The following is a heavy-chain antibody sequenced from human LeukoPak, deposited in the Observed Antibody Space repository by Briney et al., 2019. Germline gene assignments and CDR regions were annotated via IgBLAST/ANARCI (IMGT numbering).Heavy chain of an antibody. CDR1: GYTFTRYA. CDR3: ARDPSNTSGLNPYFDY. Sequence: ASVKVSCKASGYTFTRYAITWVRQAPGQGLEWMGWISTYNGDTNYAQNLQGRVTLTTDTSTGTAYMELRSLRSDDTAVYYCARDPSNTSGLNPYFDYWGQGTLVTVSS. J-gene: IGHJ4*02. V-gene: IGHV1-18*01. CDR2: ISTYNGDT. D-gene: IGHD6-19*01.